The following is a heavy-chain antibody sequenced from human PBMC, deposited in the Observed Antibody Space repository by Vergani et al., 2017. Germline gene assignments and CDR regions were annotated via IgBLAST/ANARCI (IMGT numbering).Heavy chain of an antibody. CDR2: IYSGGST. V-gene: IGHV3-53*01. CDR1: GFTVSSNY. D-gene: IGHD3-22*01. J-gene: IGHJ6*02. CDR3: AREGELYYYDSSGLYGMDV. Sequence: VQLVESGGGLIQPGGSLRLSCAASGFTVSSNYMSWVRQAPGKGLEWVSVIYSGGSTYYADSVKGRFTISRDNSKNTLYLQMNSLRAEDTAVYYCAREGELYYYDSSGLYGMDVWGQGTTVTVSS.